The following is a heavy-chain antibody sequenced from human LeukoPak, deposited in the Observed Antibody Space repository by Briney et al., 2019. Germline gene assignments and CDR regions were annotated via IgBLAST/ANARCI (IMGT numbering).Heavy chain of an antibody. CDR1: GFTFSSYS. Sequence: GGSLRLSCAASGFTFSSYSMNWVRQAPGKGLEWISYINSRSSTIYYADSVKGRFTISRDNAKNSLYLQMNSLRAEDTAVYYCVSPVYYDSSGFYPLVAYDVWGQGTMVTVPS. CDR3: VSPVYYDSSGFYPLVAYDV. V-gene: IGHV3-48*04. D-gene: IGHD3-22*01. J-gene: IGHJ3*01. CDR2: INSRSSTI.